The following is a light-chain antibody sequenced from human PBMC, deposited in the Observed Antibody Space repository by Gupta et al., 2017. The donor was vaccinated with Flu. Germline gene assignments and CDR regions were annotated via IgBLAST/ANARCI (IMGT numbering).Light chain of an antibody. Sequence: ERATLSCRASQSVSNSYLAWYQQKPGQAPRLLIYGASNRATGIPDRFSGSGFGTDFTLTISRLEPEDFAVYYCQQYGSSPWTFGQGTKVEI. J-gene: IGKJ1*01. CDR2: GAS. CDR1: QSVSNSY. CDR3: QQYGSSPWT. V-gene: IGKV3-20*01.